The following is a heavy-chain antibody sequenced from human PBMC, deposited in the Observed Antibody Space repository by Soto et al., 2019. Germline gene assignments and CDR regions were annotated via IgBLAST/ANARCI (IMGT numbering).Heavy chain of an antibody. V-gene: IGHV1-18*01. CDR1: GYTFTSYG. Sequence: ASVKVSCKASGYTFTSYGISCVRQAPGQGLEWMGWISTYNGNTKYAQKLQGRVTMTTDTSTSTAYMELRSLRSDDTAVFYCAREMVRGVGSEYWGQGTLVTVSS. CDR2: ISTYNGNT. D-gene: IGHD3-10*01. J-gene: IGHJ4*02. CDR3: AREMVRGVGSEY.